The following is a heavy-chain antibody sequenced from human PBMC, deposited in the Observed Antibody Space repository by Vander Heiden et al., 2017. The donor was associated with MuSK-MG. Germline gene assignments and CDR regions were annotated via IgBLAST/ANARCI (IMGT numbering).Heavy chain of an antibody. V-gene: IGHV4-39*01. Sequence: QLQLQESGPGLVKPSETLSLTCTVSGGSISSSSYYWGWISQPPGKGLEWIGSIYYSGSTYYNPSLKSRVTISVDTSKNQFSLKLSSVTAADTAVYYCARHFAFGATYRWFDPWGQGTLVTVSS. CDR1: GGSISSSSYY. CDR2: IYYSGST. CDR3: ARHFAFGATYRWFDP. J-gene: IGHJ5*02. D-gene: IGHD3-16*02.